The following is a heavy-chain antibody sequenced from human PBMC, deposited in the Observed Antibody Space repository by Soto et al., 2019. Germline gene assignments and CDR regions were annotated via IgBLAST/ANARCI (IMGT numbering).Heavy chain of an antibody. V-gene: IGHV6-1*01. Sequence: SQTLSLTCAISGDSVSSNSAAWNWIRQSPSRGLEWLGRTYYRSKWYNDYAVSVKSRITINPDTSKNQFSLQLNSVTPEDTAVYYCAKGGGATGYYYYGMDVWGQGTTVTVSS. CDR3: AKGGGATGYYYYGMDV. CDR2: TYYRSKWYN. D-gene: IGHD1-26*01. CDR1: GDSVSSNSAA. J-gene: IGHJ6*02.